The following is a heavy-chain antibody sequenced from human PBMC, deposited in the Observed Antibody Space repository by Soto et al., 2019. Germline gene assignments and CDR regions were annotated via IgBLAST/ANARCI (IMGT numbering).Heavy chain of an antibody. CDR2: IYYSGST. V-gene: IGHV4-59*01. CDR3: ARNLLAGTSSNYKRYYYYGMDV. Sequence: SETLSLTCTVSGGSISSYYWSWIRQPPGKGLEWIGYIYYSGSTNYNPSLKSRVTISVDTSKNQFSLKLSSVTAADTAVYYCARNLLAGTSSNYKRYYYYGMDVWGQGTTVTVSS. D-gene: IGHD4-4*01. CDR1: GGSISSYY. J-gene: IGHJ6*02.